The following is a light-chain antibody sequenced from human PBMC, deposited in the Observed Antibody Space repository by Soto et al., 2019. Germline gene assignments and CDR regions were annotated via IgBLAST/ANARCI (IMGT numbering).Light chain of an antibody. CDR3: QRYGSSPLYA. Sequence: EIELTQSPGTLSLSPGERVTLSCRASQSVSNNHFAWYQQKHGQAPRLLIYDTSTRATGIPDRFSGSGSGKDFTLTISRLEPEDFAVYYCQRYGSSPLYAFGQGTRLEIK. CDR1: QSVSNNH. CDR2: DTS. V-gene: IGKV3-20*01. J-gene: IGKJ2*01.